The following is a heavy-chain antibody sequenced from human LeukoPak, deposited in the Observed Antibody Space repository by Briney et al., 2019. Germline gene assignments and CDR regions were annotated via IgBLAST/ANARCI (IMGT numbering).Heavy chain of an antibody. Sequence: ASVKVSCKASGYTFTSYGIRWVRQAPGQGLEWMGWISAYNGNTNYAQKLQGRVTMTTDTSTSTAYMELRSLRSDDTAVYYCARDRPVLRFLEWLWEFDYWGQGTLVTVSS. D-gene: IGHD3-3*01. CDR2: ISAYNGNT. CDR3: ARDRPVLRFLEWLWEFDY. V-gene: IGHV1-18*01. J-gene: IGHJ4*02. CDR1: GYTFTSYG.